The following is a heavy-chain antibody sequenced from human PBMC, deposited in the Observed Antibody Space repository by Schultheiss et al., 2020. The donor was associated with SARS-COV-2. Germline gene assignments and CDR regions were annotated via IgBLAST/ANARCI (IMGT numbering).Heavy chain of an antibody. Sequence: GGSLRLSCAASGFTFSSYAMHWVRQAPGKVLEWVAVISYDGSNKYYADSVKGRFTISRDNSKNTLYLQMNSLRAEDTAVYYCARAQSGSYYGTFDYWGQGTLVTVSS. CDR1: GFTFSSYA. D-gene: IGHD1-26*01. J-gene: IGHJ4*02. CDR2: ISYDGSNK. V-gene: IGHV3-30-3*01. CDR3: ARAQSGSYYGTFDY.